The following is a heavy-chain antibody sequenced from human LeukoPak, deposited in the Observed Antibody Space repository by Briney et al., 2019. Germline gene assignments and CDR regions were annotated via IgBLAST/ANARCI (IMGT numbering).Heavy chain of an antibody. CDR1: GGSISSYY. Sequence: SETLSLTYTVSGGSISSYYWSWIRQPPGKGLEWIGYIYYSGSTNYNPSLKSRVTISVDTSKNQFSLKLSSVTAADTAVYYCARDPITMVRGTYYYYGMDVWGQGTTVTVSS. V-gene: IGHV4-59*01. CDR3: ARDPITMVRGTYYYYGMDV. D-gene: IGHD3-10*01. J-gene: IGHJ6*02. CDR2: IYYSGST.